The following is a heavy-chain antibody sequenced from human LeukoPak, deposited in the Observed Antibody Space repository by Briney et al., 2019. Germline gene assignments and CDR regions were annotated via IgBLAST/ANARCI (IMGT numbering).Heavy chain of an antibody. CDR2: ISYDGSNK. J-gene: IGHJ4*02. CDR1: GFTFSSYA. D-gene: IGHD6-13*01. Sequence: PGGSLRLSCAASGFTFSSYAMYWVRQAPGKGLERVAVISYDGSNKYYADSVKGRFTSSRDNSKNTLYLQRNSLRAEDAAVYYCAIDQGSSSYLDYWGQGTLVTVSS. CDR3: AIDQGSSSYLDY. V-gene: IGHV3-30*04.